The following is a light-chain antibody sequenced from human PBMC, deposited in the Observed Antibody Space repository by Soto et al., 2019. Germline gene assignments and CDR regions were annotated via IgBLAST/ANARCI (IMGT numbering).Light chain of an antibody. CDR3: QQSYSSPPWT. V-gene: IGKV1-39*01. CDR2: SAS. J-gene: IGKJ1*01. Sequence: IQMTQSPSSLSASVGDRVTITCRASPNNNSYLNWYQQKPGKAPKLLIHSASSLQSGVPPRFSGSGSGTDFTLTISSLQPEDFAIYYCQQSYSSPPWTFGQGTKVEI. CDR1: PNNNSY.